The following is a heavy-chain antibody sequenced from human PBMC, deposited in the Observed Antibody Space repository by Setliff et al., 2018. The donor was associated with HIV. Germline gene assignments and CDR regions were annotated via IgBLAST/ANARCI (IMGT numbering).Heavy chain of an antibody. V-gene: IGHV1-46*01. CDR3: AREDKGYYGSGLG. CDR1: GYTFTNYY. D-gene: IGHD3-10*01. Sequence: ASVKVSCKASGYTFTNYYIHWVRQAPGQGLEWMGIINPSGNITNYAQKLQGRVTMIKDTSTSTVYMEVRSLRSEDTAVYYCAREDKGYYGSGLGWAQGTLVTVSS. J-gene: IGHJ4*02. CDR2: INPSGNIT.